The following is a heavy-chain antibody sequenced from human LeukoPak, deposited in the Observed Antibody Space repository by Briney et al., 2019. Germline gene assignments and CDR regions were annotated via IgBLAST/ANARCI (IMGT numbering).Heavy chain of an antibody. CDR1: GLSLSTTGVG. D-gene: IGHD3-22*01. Sequence: SGPTLVKPTQTLTLTCTFSGLSLSTTGVGVGGIRQPPGKALEWLALIYWDDESRYSPSLKSRPTITKDTSKNQVVLTMTNMDPVDTATYYCARLVGYYYDSSGYPPGSSFAPWGQGTLVTVSS. CDR3: ARLVGYYYDSSGYPPGSSFAP. V-gene: IGHV2-5*02. J-gene: IGHJ5*02. CDR2: IYWDDES.